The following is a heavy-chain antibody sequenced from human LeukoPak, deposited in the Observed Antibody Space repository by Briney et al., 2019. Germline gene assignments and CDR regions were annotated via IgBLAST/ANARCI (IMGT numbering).Heavy chain of an antibody. Sequence: SQTLSLTCTVSGGSISSGSYHWIWIRQPAGKGLEWIGHIYTSGSTNYNPSLKSRVTISVDTSKNQFSLKLSSVTAADTAVYYCACLTTADAFDIWGQGTMVTVSS. CDR3: ACLTTADAFDI. V-gene: IGHV4-61*09. CDR2: IYTSGST. CDR1: GGSISSGSYH. J-gene: IGHJ3*02. D-gene: IGHD3-22*01.